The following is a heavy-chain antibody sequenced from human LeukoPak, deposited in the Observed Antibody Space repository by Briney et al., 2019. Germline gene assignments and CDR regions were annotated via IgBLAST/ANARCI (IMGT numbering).Heavy chain of an antibody. J-gene: IGHJ6*02. Sequence: PGGSLRLSCAASGFTFDDYGMSWVRQAPGKVLEWVSGINWNGGSTGYADSVKGRFTISRDNAKNSLYLQMNSLRAEDTALYYCARDYCSSTSFGCYYGMDVWGQGTTVTVSS. CDR3: ARDYCSSTSFGCYYGMDV. D-gene: IGHD2-2*01. CDR1: GFTFDDYG. CDR2: INWNGGST. V-gene: IGHV3-20*04.